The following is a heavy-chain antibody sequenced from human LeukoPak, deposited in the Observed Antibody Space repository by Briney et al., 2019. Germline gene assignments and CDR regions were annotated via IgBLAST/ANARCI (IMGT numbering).Heavy chain of an antibody. Sequence: GGSLRLSCEASGFSFTSYAMMWVRQAPGKGLQGIATLTGYGGAYYAGSGEGRFIVSRNLSKNTFFLQMYSLRAEDTAVYYCAKGAAAGQVDWFDPWGQGTLVHVSS. J-gene: IGHJ5*02. D-gene: IGHD6-13*01. CDR3: AKGAAAGQVDWFDP. CDR2: LTGYGGA. V-gene: IGHV3-23*01. CDR1: GFSFTSYA.